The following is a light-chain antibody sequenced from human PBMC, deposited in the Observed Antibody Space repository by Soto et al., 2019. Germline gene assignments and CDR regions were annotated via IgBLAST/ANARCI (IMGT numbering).Light chain of an antibody. Sequence: DIQMTQSPSSLSSSVGDRVAITCRASQGISTHLAWYQQMPWKVPKLLIYAAYTLQSGIPARFSGSGPGTDFTLTITSLQPEDVATNYCATYNCAPCTFGPGTKV. CDR2: AAY. CDR3: ATYNCAPCT. CDR1: QGISTH. V-gene: IGKV1-27*01. J-gene: IGKJ3*01.